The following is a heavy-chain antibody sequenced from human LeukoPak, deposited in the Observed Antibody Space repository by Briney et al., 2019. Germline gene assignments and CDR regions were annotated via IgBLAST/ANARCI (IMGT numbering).Heavy chain of an antibody. D-gene: IGHD1-26*01. CDR3: ARLRLSGGSFSVGWFDP. CDR1: DDVITGNNW. V-gene: IGHV4-4*02. J-gene: IGHJ5*02. Sequence: SGTLSLTCTVSDDVITGNNWWSWVRQSPGKGLEWIGEIFHSGTTRYKASLESRVTMLLDKSKNQFSLRLNSVTAADTAVYFCARLRLSGGSFSVGWFDPWGQGIQVTVSS. CDR2: IFHSGTT.